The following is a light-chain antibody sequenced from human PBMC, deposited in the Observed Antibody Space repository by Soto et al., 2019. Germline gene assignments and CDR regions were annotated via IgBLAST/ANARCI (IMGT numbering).Light chain of an antibody. CDR1: QSISYW. V-gene: IGKV1-5*03. J-gene: IGKJ1*01. CDR2: KAS. CDR3: QQYNNYWT. Sequence: DIQMTQSPSTLSASVGDRVTITCRASQSISYWLAWYQQKPGKAPNLLIYKASSLESGVPSRFSGSRSGTEFTLTISSLQPGDFATYYCQQYNNYWTFGQGTKVEIK.